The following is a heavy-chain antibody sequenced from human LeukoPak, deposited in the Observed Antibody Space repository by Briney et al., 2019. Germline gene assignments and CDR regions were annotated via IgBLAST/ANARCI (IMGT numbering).Heavy chain of an antibody. D-gene: IGHD3-3*01. CDR3: VRAGDVLSVGETFFNK. V-gene: IGHV3-74*01. Sequence: GGSLRLSCAASGFSFSRYRMHWVRQAPGKGLVWVSRIKTDGSTTIYADSVKGRFTISRDNTRNTLYLQMNSLRAEDTAVYYCVRAGDVLSVGETFFNKWGQGALVAVSS. CDR2: IKTDGSTT. CDR1: GFSFSRYR. J-gene: IGHJ4*02.